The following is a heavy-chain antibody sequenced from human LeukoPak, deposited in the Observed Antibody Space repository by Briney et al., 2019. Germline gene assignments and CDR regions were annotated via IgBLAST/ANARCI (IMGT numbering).Heavy chain of an antibody. CDR1: GGSMSSFY. CDR2: IYYSGST. Sequence: SETLSLTCSVSGGSMSSFYWGWIRQPPGKGLEWIGSIYYSGSTYYNPSLRSRVTISVDTSKHQFSLKLNSVTAADTAVYYCGRYISSGVDYWGQGTLVTVSS. D-gene: IGHD3-22*01. J-gene: IGHJ4*02. CDR3: GRYISSGVDY. V-gene: IGHV4-59*08.